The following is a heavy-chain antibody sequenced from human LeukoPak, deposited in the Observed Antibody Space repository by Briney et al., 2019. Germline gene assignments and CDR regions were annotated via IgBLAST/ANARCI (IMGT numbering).Heavy chain of an antibody. CDR3: ARDSDYYSSGWSPWDY. J-gene: IGHJ4*02. CDR1: GFTFDDYG. Sequence: GGSLRLSCAAPGFTFDDYGMSWVRQAPGKGLEWVSSIQWNDDSTGYADSVKGRFTISRDNAKNSLYLQMKSLRAEDTALYYCARDSDYYSSGWSPWDYWGQGTLVTVSS. CDR2: IQWNDDST. D-gene: IGHD6-19*01. V-gene: IGHV3-20*04.